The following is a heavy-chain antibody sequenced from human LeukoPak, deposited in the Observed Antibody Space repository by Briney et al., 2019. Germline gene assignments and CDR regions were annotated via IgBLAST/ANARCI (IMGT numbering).Heavy chain of an antibody. J-gene: IGHJ4*02. CDR1: GVSISSTTLY. V-gene: IGHV4-39*01. D-gene: IGHD3-9*01. Sequence: SETLSLTCTVPGVSISSTTLYWGWVRQSPGKGLERIATIYYSGTTYYNPSLKSRVTISVDTSKNQFSLKLTSVTAADTAIYYCAGAPAGGSDWLSPFDYWGQGTLVTVSS. CDR3: AGAPAGGSDWLSPFDY. CDR2: IYYSGTT.